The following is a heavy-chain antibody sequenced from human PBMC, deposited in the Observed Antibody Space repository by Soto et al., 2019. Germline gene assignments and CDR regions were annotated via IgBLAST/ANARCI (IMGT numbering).Heavy chain of an antibody. J-gene: IGHJ5*02. Sequence: ASVKVSCKXSGYTFTGYYMHWVRQAPGQGLEWMGWINPNSGGTNYAQKFQGRVTMTRDTSISTAYMELSRLRSDDTAVYYCARDPSRGPYNWFDPWGQGTLVTVSS. CDR2: INPNSGGT. CDR1: GYTFTGYY. V-gene: IGHV1-2*02. CDR3: ARDPSRGPYNWFDP. D-gene: IGHD2-2*01.